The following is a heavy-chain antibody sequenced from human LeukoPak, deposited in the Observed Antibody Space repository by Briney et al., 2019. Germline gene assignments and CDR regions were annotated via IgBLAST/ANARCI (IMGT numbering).Heavy chain of an antibody. CDR1: GYSFTNYW. V-gene: IGHV5-51*01. D-gene: IGHD1-26*01. CDR3: ARHYGTFLGATYFDY. CDR2: IYPGDSDT. J-gene: IGHJ4*02. Sequence: GESLKISCQGSGYSFTNYWIGWVRQMPGKGLEWMGIIYPGDSDTRYSPSFQGQVTISADNAISTAYLQWGSLRASDTAMYYCARHYGTFLGATYFDYWGQGSLVTISS.